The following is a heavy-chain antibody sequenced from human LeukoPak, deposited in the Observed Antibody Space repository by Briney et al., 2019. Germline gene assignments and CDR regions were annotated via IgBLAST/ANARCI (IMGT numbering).Heavy chain of an antibody. Sequence: PGGSLRLSCAASGFTFRTSAMNWVRQVPGKGLEWVSSINSYSSHIYYAASVRGRFTVSRDNARNSVFLQMNSLTAEDTAVYYCARDPERYLRTGKFDYWGQGTLVTVSS. CDR1: GFTFRTSA. J-gene: IGHJ4*02. CDR3: ARDPERYLRTGKFDY. D-gene: IGHD5/OR15-5a*01. CDR2: INSYSSHI. V-gene: IGHV3-21*01.